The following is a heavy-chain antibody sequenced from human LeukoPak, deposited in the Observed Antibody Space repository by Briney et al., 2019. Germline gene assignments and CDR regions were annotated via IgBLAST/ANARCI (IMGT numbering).Heavy chain of an antibody. CDR1: GGSISSSSYY. J-gene: IGHJ4*02. D-gene: IGHD1-26*01. Sequence: PSETLSLTCTVSGGSISSSSYYWGWIRQPPGKGLEWIGSIYYSGSTYYNPSLKSRVTISVDTSKNQFSLKLSSVTAADTAVYYCARLRSEWELLDYWGQGTLVTVSS. V-gene: IGHV4-39*01. CDR3: ARLRSEWELLDY. CDR2: IYYSGST.